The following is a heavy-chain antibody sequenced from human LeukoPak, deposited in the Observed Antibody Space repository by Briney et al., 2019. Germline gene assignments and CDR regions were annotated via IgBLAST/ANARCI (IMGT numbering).Heavy chain of an antibody. D-gene: IGHD3-22*01. V-gene: IGHV1-69*04. CDR1: GGTFSNYA. Sequence: ASVKVSCKASGGTFSNYAITWVRQAPGQGLEWMGRIIPILGIANYAQKFQGRVTITADKSTSTAYMELSSQRSEDTAVYYCASYSSGYSLGYFDYWGQGTLVTVPS. CDR2: IIPILGIA. J-gene: IGHJ4*02. CDR3: ASYSSGYSLGYFDY.